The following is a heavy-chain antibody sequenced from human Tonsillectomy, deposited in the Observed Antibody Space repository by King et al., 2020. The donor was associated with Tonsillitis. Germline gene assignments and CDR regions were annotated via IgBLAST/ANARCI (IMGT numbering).Heavy chain of an antibody. Sequence: VQLVESGGGVVQPGTSLRLSCAASGFTFSSYAMHWVRQAPGKGLEWVAVISYDGSNKYYADSVKGRFTISRDNSKNTLYLQMNSLRAEDTAVYYCATNEVTPHYYYYCGMDVWGQGTTVTVSS. CDR2: ISYDGSNK. CDR1: GFTFSSYA. CDR3: ATNEVTPHYYYYCGMDV. V-gene: IGHV3-30-3*01. D-gene: IGHD2-8*01. J-gene: IGHJ6*02.